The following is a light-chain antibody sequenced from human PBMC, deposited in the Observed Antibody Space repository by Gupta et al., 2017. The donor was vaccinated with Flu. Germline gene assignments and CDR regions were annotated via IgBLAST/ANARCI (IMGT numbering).Light chain of an antibody. CDR1: QSVGIS. Sequence: EIVLTQSPATLSLSPGERATLSCRASQSVGISLGWYQQRPGQAPRLLIYDASNKATGIPARFSGSGSGTDFTLSSSGLEPEDFAVYYWQQRSNWRTFGQGTKVEIK. V-gene: IGKV3-11*01. CDR3: QQRSNWRT. CDR2: DAS. J-gene: IGKJ1*01.